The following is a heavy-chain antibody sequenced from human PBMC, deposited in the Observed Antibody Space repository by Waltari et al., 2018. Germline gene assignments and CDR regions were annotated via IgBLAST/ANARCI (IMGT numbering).Heavy chain of an antibody. Sequence: EVQLVESGGGLVQPGRSLRLSCAASGFTFNSYGMSWGRQAPGEGLEWVSAISGSGGSTYYADSVKGRFTITRDNSKNTLFLQMNSLRAEDTAVYYCAKEGINSSWNITFDYWGQGTLVTVSS. J-gene: IGHJ4*02. CDR1: GFTFNSYG. D-gene: IGHD6-13*01. V-gene: IGHV3-23*04. CDR2: ISGSGGST. CDR3: AKEGINSSWNITFDY.